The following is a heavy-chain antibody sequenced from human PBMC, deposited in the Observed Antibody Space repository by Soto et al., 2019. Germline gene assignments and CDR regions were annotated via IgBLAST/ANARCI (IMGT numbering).Heavy chain of an antibody. CDR2: INSDGSST. J-gene: IGHJ6*02. CDR1: GFTFSSYW. Sequence: PGGSLRLSCAASGFTFSSYWMHWVRQAPGKGLVWVSRINSDGSSTSYADSVKGRFTISRDNAKNTLYLQMNSLRAEDTAVYYCASSSSSWDYGMDVWGQGTTVTVS. D-gene: IGHD6-13*01. CDR3: ASSSSSWDYGMDV. V-gene: IGHV3-74*01.